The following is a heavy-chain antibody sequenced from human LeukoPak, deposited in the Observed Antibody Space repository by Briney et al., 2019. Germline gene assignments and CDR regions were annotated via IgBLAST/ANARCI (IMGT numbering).Heavy chain of an antibody. CDR2: INPNSGGT. V-gene: IGHV1-2*02. D-gene: IGHD2-21*02. CDR1: GYTFTGYY. CDR3: ARNGGCGGDCFKIDY. J-gene: IGHJ4*02. Sequence: ASVKVSCKASGYTFTGYYMHWVRQAPGQGLEWMGWINPNSGGTNYAQKFQGRVTMTRDTSISTAYMELSRLRSDDTAVYYCARNGGCGGDCFKIDYWGQGTLVIVSS.